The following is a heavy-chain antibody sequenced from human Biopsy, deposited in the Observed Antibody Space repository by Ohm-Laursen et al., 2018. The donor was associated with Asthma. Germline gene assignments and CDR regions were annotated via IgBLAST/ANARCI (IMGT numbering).Heavy chain of an antibody. CDR3: ARKAGSCISRTCYSLDF. CDR2: INSVFGTT. CDR1: GGTFNTYV. Sequence: GASVKVSCKPLGGTFNTYVIDWVRQAPGQGLEWMGGINSVFGTTTYPQKFQDRVTITADDSTSTVCMELSSLRSEDTAVYYCARKAGSCISRTCYSLDFWGQGTLVTVSS. J-gene: IGHJ4*02. V-gene: IGHV1-69*13. D-gene: IGHD2-2*01.